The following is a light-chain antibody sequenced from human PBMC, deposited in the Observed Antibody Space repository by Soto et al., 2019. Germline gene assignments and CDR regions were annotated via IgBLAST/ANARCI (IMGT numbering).Light chain of an antibody. Sequence: QPVLTQPPSASGTPGQRVTISCSGSSSNIGSNYVYWYQHVPGTAPKLLIYSNNQRPSGVPDRFSGSKSGTSASLAISGLRSEDEADYYCAAWDDSLSGLVFGGGTKLTVL. CDR2: SNN. J-gene: IGLJ2*01. CDR1: SSNIGSNY. V-gene: IGLV1-47*02. CDR3: AAWDDSLSGLV.